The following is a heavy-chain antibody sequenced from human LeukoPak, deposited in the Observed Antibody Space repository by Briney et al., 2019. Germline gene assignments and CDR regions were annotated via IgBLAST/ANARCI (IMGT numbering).Heavy chain of an antibody. D-gene: IGHD6-13*01. CDR1: GFTFKNYA. CDR3: ARDGGSSSRYAFDI. J-gene: IGHJ3*02. Sequence: PGGSLRLSCAASGFTFKNYAMTWVRQAPGKGLEWVSGISTSGDSTYYADSVKGRFTISRDNSKNTLYLQMNSLRAEDTAVYYCARDGGSSSRYAFDIWGQGTMVTVSS. CDR2: ISTSGDST. V-gene: IGHV3-23*01.